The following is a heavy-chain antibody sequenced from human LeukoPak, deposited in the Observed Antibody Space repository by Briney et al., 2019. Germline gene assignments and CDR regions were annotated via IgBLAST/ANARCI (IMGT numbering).Heavy chain of an antibody. CDR3: ARLFIDREY. Sequence: SETLSLTCTVSGGSISSSSYCWGWIRQPPGKGLEWIGSIYYSGSTYYNPSLKSRVTISVDTSKNQFSLKLSSVTAADTAVYYCARLFIDREYWGQGTLVTVSS. V-gene: IGHV4-39*01. CDR2: IYYSGST. D-gene: IGHD2/OR15-2a*01. J-gene: IGHJ4*02. CDR1: GGSISSSSYC.